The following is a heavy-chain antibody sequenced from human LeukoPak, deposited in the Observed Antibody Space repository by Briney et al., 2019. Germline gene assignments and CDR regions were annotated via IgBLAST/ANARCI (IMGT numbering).Heavy chain of an antibody. J-gene: IGHJ5*01. CDR2: IYYSGST. CDR3: ARRVYSSGWYDW. D-gene: IGHD6-19*01. Sequence: PSETLSLTCTVSGGSISSYYWSWIRQPPGKGLEWIEYIYYSGSTNYNPSLKSRVTISVDTSKNQFSLKLSSVTAADTAVYYCARRVYSSGWYDWWGQGTLVTVSS. CDR1: GGSISSYY. V-gene: IGHV4-59*08.